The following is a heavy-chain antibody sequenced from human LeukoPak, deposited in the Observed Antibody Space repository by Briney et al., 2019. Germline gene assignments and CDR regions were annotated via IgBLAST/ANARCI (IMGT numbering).Heavy chain of an antibody. D-gene: IGHD1-7*01. J-gene: IGHJ4*02. CDR1: GGSISSYY. CDR3: ARHWNYPYYSDY. Sequence: SETLSLTCTVSGGSISSYYWSWIRQPPGKGLEWIGYIYYSGSTNYNPSLKSRVTISVDTSKNQFSLKLSSVTAADTAVYYCARHWNYPYYSDYWGQGTLVTVSS. V-gene: IGHV4-59*08. CDR2: IYYSGST.